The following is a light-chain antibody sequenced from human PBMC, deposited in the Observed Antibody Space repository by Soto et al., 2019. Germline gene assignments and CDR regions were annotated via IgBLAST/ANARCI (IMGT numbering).Light chain of an antibody. Sequence: DIQMTQSPSTLSASLGDKVTITCRASQSISISLNWYQQKSGKAPNLLIYGVSSLQSGVPSRFSGSRSGTDFTLTITSLHPEDFATYYCQQSYGTITFGQGTRLEIK. J-gene: IGKJ5*01. CDR3: QQSYGTIT. CDR2: GVS. V-gene: IGKV1-39*01. CDR1: QSISIS.